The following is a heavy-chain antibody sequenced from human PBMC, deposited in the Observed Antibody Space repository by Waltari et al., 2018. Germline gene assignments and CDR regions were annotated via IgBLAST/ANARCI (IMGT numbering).Heavy chain of an antibody. CDR2: INPNSGGT. V-gene: IGHV1-2*04. CDR3: ARWRRYYYDSSGYYDY. CDR1: GYTFTGYY. D-gene: IGHD3-22*01. J-gene: IGHJ4*02. Sequence: QVQLVQSGAEVKKPGASVKVSCKASGYTFTGYYMHWVRQAPGQGLEWMGWINPNSGGTNYAQKFQGWVTMTRDTSISTAYMELSRLRSDDTAVYYCARWRRYYYDSSGYYDYWGQGTLVTVSS.